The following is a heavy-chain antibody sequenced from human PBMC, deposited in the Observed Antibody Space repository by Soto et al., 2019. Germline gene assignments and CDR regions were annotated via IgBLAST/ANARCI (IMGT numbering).Heavy chain of an antibody. V-gene: IGHV3-23*01. Sequence: EVQLLESGGGLVQPGGSLRLSCAASGLKFRNYAMTWVRQAPGKGPEWVSTVSGNGGETFYADSVKGRFTISRDNSKATFYLIMKSLRVEDTAVYYCAKGGHMSFFDYWGQGTPVAVSS. CDR2: VSGNGGET. CDR1: GLKFRNYA. J-gene: IGHJ4*02. CDR3: AKGGHMSFFDY.